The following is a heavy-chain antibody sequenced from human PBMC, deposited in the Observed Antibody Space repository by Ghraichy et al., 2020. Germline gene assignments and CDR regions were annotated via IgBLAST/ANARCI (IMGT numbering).Heavy chain of an antibody. V-gene: IGHV3-23*01. D-gene: IGHD3-9*01. Sequence: LSLTCAASGFTFSSYAMSWVRQAPGKGLEWVSAISGSGGSTYYADSVKGRFTISRDNSKNALYLQMNSLRAEDTAVYYCAKGLNYDILTGYTGHGMDVWGQGTTVTVSS. CDR2: ISGSGGST. CDR1: GFTFSSYA. J-gene: IGHJ6*02. CDR3: AKGLNYDILTGYTGHGMDV.